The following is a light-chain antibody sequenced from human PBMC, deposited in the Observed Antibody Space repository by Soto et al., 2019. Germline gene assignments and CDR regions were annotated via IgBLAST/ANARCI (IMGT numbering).Light chain of an antibody. J-gene: IGLJ1*01. CDR2: DVS. V-gene: IGLV2-14*03. Sequence: QSVLTQPASVAGSPGQSITFSSTRTSRHAGGYDYVSWYQQHPGKAPKLLIYDVSNRPSGVSTRFSGSKSGNTASLTISGLQAEDEGDYYYTSVAARRLYVFGSGTKVTVL. CDR1: SRHAGGYDY. CDR3: TSVAARRLYV.